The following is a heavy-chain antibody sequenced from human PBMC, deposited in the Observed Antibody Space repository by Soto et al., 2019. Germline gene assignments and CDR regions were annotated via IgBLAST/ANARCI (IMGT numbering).Heavy chain of an antibody. V-gene: IGHV1-8*01. CDR1: GYTFTSYD. CDR3: AKDRSIVGALFDY. Sequence: ASVKVSCTASGYTFTSYDSNWVRQATGQGFEYLGWMNPNSGNTGYVKKFQGRVTMTRDTSMSTAYMELSSLRSEDTAVYYCAKDRSIVGALFDYWGQGTLVTVSS. D-gene: IGHD1-26*01. J-gene: IGHJ4*01. CDR2: MNPNSGNT.